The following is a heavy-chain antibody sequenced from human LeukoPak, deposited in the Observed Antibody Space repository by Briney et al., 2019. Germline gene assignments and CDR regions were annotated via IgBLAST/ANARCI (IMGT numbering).Heavy chain of an antibody. J-gene: IGHJ6*02. V-gene: IGHV3-48*03. CDR2: ISSASGTI. CDR3: ARSTQLSDPYFDYGMDA. Sequence: GGSLRLSCAASGFSFRSFEMSWVRQAPGKGLECIGYISSASGTIYNADYVKGRFTISRDNAKNSLYLQMNSLRAEDTAIYYCARSTQLSDPYFDYGMDAWGQGTTVTVSS. CDR1: GFSFRSFE. D-gene: IGHD6-13*01.